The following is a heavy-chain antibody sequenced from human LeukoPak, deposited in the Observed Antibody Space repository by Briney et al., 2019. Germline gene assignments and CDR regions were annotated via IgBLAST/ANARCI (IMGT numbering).Heavy chain of an antibody. CDR3: GRGNKSFDP. CDR2: INPNAGGT. Sequence: ASVKVSCKASGYTFTSYGISWVRQAPGQGLEWMGWINPNAGGTNYAQKFQGRVTMTKDTSINAAYMELNKLTSDDTAVYYCGRGNKSFDPWGQGTLSPSPQ. V-gene: IGHV1-2*02. CDR1: GYTFTSYG. J-gene: IGHJ5*02.